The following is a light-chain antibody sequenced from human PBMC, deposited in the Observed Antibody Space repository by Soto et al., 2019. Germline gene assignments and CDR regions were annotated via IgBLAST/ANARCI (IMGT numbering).Light chain of an antibody. CDR1: QDIRYG. V-gene: IGKV1-6*01. Sequence: IQMTKSPSSLSASLGDRVTITCRASQDIRYGLSWYQQKAGKAPKLLIYAASSLQRGVPSRFSGSGSGTDFTLTISSLQPEDFATYSCLQHSNYPWTFGQRTNVDI. J-gene: IGKJ1*01. CDR2: AAS. CDR3: LQHSNYPWT.